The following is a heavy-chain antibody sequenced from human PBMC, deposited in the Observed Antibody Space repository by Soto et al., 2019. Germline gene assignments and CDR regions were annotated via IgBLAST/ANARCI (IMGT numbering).Heavy chain of an antibody. CDR2: IYWDDDK. CDR3: AHLVVAGLTYYFDY. CDR1: GFSLSTSAVG. J-gene: IGHJ4*02. V-gene: IGHV2-5*02. D-gene: IGHD2-15*01. Sequence: QITLKESGPTLVKPTQTLTLTCTFSGFSLSTSAVGVGWIRQPPGKALEWLAFIYWDDDKRYSPSLKSSLTITKDTCKNQVVLAMTHMYPVDTATDYCAHLVVAGLTYYFDYWGQGTLVTVSS.